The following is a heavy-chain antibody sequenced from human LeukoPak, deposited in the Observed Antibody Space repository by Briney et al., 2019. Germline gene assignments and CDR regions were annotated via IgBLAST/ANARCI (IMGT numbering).Heavy chain of an antibody. D-gene: IGHD4-17*01. Sequence: ASVKVSCKASGYTFTGYYMHWVRQAPGQGLEWMGWINPNSGGTNYAQKFQGRVTMTRDTSISTAYMELSRLRSDDTAVYYCARANLVSTTSNFDYWGQGTLATVSS. V-gene: IGHV1-2*02. CDR1: GYTFTGYY. CDR3: ARANLVSTTSNFDY. J-gene: IGHJ4*02. CDR2: INPNSGGT.